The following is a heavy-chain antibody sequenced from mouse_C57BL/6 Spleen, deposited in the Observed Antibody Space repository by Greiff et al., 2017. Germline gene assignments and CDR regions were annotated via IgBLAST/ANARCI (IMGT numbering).Heavy chain of an antibody. V-gene: IGHV5-9-1*02. CDR3: TRDSTTEVAPYFDY. D-gene: IGHD1-1*01. J-gene: IGHJ2*01. CDR2: ISSGGDYI. CDR1: GFTFSSYA. Sequence: EVKVVESGEGLVKPGGSLKLSCAASGFTFSSYAMSWVRQTPEKRLEWVAYISSGGDYIYYADTVKGRCTISRDNARNTLYLQMSSLKSEDTAMYYCTRDSTTEVAPYFDYWGQGTTLTVSS.